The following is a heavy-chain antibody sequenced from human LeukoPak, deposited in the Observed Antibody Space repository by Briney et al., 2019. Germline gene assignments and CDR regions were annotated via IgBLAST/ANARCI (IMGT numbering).Heavy chain of an antibody. CDR3: ARVSPDTATDYGWFDP. J-gene: IGHJ5*02. D-gene: IGHD5-18*01. V-gene: IGHV4-59*01. CDR1: GDSISLFY. Sequence: SETLSLTCIVSGDSISLFYWSWIRQPPGKGLEWIGYIHYSGRTNYNPSLKSRVTMSLDTSKNHFSLRLRSVTAADTAVYYCARVSPDTATDYGWFDPWGQGSLVTVSS. CDR2: IHYSGRT.